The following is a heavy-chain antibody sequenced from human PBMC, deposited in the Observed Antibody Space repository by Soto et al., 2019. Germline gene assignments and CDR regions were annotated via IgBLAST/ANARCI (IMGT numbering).Heavy chain of an antibody. CDR1: GFTFGDYA. J-gene: IGHJ4*02. V-gene: IGHV3-49*03. CDR2: IRSKAYGGTT. CDR3: TREGDYGAFDY. D-gene: IGHD4-17*01. Sequence: PGGSLRLSCTASGFTFGDYAMSWFRQAPGKGLEWVGFIRSKAYGGTTEYAASVKGRFTISRDDSKSIAYLQMNSLKTEDTTVYYCTREGDYGAFDYRGQGTVITVSS.